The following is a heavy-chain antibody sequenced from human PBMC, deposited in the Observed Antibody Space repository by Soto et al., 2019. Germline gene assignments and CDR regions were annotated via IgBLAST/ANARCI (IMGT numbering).Heavy chain of an antibody. V-gene: IGHV3-23*01. CDR2: ISGSGGST. Sequence: GGSLRLSCAASGFTFSSYAMSWVRQAPGKGLEWVSAISGSGGSTYYADSVKGRFTISRDNSKNTLYLQMNSLRAEDTAVYYCAKDLWATVTSGGFDYWGQGTLVTVSS. D-gene: IGHD4-17*01. CDR1: GFTFSSYA. J-gene: IGHJ4*02. CDR3: AKDLWATVTSGGFDY.